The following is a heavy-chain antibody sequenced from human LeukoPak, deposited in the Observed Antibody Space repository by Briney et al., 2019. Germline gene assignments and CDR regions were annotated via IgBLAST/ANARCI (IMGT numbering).Heavy chain of an antibody. J-gene: IGHJ6*03. CDR1: GYTFTSYD. D-gene: IGHD5-12*01. Sequence: GASVKVSCKASGYTFTSYDINWVRQATGQGLEWMGWMNPNSGNTGYAQKFQGRVTMTRNTSISTAYMELSSLRSEDTAVYYCARSSYDTNYYYYYMDVWGKGTTVTISS. CDR3: ARSSYDTNYYYYYMDV. V-gene: IGHV1-8*01. CDR2: MNPNSGNT.